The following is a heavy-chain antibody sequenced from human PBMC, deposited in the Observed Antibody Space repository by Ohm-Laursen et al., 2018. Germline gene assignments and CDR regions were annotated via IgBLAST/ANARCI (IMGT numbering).Heavy chain of an antibody. V-gene: IGHV1-46*01. CDR2: INPTDDST. CDR1: GFTFTSYF. J-gene: IGHJ4*02. CDR3: ARDKVYGDLSWSKYRPYYFDS. D-gene: IGHD4-17*01. Sequence: ATVKISCKASGFTFTSYFLHWVRQAPGQGLEWMGIINPTDDSTFITQKFQGRVSMTRDTSTSTVYMELTSLRSEDTAVYYCARDKVYGDLSWSKYRPYYFDSWGQGTLATVSS.